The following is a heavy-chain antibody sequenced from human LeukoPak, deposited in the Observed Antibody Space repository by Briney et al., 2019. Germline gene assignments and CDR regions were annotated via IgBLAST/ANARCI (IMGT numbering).Heavy chain of an antibody. Sequence: GGSLRLSCAASGFTFSSYSMNWVRQAPGKGLEWVSSISSSSSYIYYADSVKGRFTISRGNAKNSLYLQMNSLRAEDTAVYYCARDRIYYDSSGLNDYWGQGTLVTVSS. D-gene: IGHD3-22*01. CDR2: ISSSSSYI. J-gene: IGHJ4*02. CDR3: ARDRIYYDSSGLNDY. V-gene: IGHV3-21*01. CDR1: GFTFSSYS.